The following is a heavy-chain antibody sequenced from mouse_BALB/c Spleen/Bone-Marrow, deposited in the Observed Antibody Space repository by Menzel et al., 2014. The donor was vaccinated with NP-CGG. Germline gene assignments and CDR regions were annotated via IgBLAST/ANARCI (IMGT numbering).Heavy chain of an antibody. CDR2: ISSGGSYT. CDR3: ARIYYGNYVNY. Sequence: EVMLVESGGDLVKPGGSLKLSCAASGFTFSSYGMSWVRQTPDKRLEWVATISSGGSYTYYPDSVKGRFTISRDNAKNTLYLRMSSLKSEDTAMYYCARIYYGNYVNYWGQGTTLTVSS. CDR1: GFTFSSYG. V-gene: IGHV5-6*02. J-gene: IGHJ2*01. D-gene: IGHD2-1*01.